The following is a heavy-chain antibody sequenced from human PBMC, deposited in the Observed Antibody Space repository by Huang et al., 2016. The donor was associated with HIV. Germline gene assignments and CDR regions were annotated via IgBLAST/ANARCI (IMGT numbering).Heavy chain of an antibody. D-gene: IGHD4-17*01. V-gene: IGHV1-8*02. J-gene: IGHJ6*03. CDR1: GYSFNNYD. CDR3: VRGTRYGDYRLRHYYYYMDV. CDR2: MKPKSGNR. Sequence: QVQLVQSGAEVKKPGASVKVSCKASGYSFNNYDIHWVRQATGQGLEWRGWMKPKSGNRGYAEKFQGRASMTRSTSISTAYMELKNLTSEDTAMYYCVRGTRYGDYRLRHYYYYMDVWGKGTTVTVSS.